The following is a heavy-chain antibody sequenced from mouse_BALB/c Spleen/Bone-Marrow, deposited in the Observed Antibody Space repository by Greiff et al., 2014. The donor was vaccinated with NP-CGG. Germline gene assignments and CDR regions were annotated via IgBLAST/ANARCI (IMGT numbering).Heavy chain of an antibody. J-gene: IGHJ3*01. D-gene: IGHD2-4*01. Sequence: DVQLVESGGGLVQPGGSLKLSCAASGFTFSSYGMSWVRQTPDKRLELVATINSNGGSTYYPDSVKGRFTISRDNAKNTLYLQMSSLKSEDTAMYYCARFYYDYDGTYWGQGTLVTVSA. CDR3: ARFYYDYDGTY. CDR2: INSNGGST. CDR1: GFTFSSYG. V-gene: IGHV5-6-3*01.